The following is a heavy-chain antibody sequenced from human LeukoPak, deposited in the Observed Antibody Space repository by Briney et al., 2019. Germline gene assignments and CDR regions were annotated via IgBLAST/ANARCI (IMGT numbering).Heavy chain of an antibody. J-gene: IGHJ4*02. V-gene: IGHV3-23*01. Sequence: GRSLRLSCAASGFTFDDYAMHWVRQAPGKGLEWVSAISGSGGSTYYADSVKGRFTISRDNSKNTLYLQMNSLRAEDTAVYYCAKIGSGYYDYWGQGTLVTVSS. CDR2: ISGSGGST. CDR1: GFTFDDYA. CDR3: AKIGSGYYDY. D-gene: IGHD3-3*01.